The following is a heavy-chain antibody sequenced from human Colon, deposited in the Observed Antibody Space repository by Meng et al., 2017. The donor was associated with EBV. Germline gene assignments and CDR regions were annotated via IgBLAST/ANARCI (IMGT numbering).Heavy chain of an antibody. CDR1: GGSRSSVNYY. V-gene: IGHV4-30-4*01. Sequence: VPLRAPAPGLVDPSQTLSLTCTVSGGSRSSVNYYWSWLRQPPGKGLDWIGYIHHSGSAYYNPSLKSRVSISVDTSKNQFSLNLNSMTAADTAVYYCASFDHIPRRNYFDYWGQGTLVTVSS. J-gene: IGHJ4*02. CDR2: IHHSGSA. CDR3: ASFDHIPRRNYFDY. D-gene: IGHD2-21*01.